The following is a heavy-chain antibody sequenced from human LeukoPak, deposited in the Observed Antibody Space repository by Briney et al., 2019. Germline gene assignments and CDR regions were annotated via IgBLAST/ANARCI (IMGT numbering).Heavy chain of an antibody. Sequence: KPSETLSLTCTVSGGSISSYCWSWIRQPPGKGLEWIGYIYYSGSTNYNPSLKSRVTISVDTSKNQFSLKLSSVTAADTAVYYCARDRGIGRGYYYYGMDVWGQGNTVTVSS. CDR1: GGSISSYC. J-gene: IGHJ6*02. CDR3: ARDRGIGRGYYYYGMDV. D-gene: IGHD6-13*01. V-gene: IGHV4-59*12. CDR2: IYYSGST.